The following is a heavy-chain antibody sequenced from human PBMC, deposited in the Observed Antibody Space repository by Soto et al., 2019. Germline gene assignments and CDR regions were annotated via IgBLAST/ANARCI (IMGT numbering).Heavy chain of an antibody. V-gene: IGHV3-23*01. J-gene: IGHJ4*02. CDR3: AKTRLRYFDWYDY. CDR1: GFTFSSYA. D-gene: IGHD3-9*01. CDR2: ISGSGGST. Sequence: PGGSLRLSCAASGFTFSSYAMSWVRQAPGKGLEWVSAISGSGGSTYYADSVKGRFTISRDNSKNTLYLQMNTLRAEDTAVYYCAKTRLRYFDWYDYWGQGTLVTVSS.